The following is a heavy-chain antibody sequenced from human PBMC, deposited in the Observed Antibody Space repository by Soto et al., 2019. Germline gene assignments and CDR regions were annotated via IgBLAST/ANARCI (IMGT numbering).Heavy chain of an antibody. J-gene: IGHJ3*02. CDR1: GYTFTSYD. CDR3: ARAVGYCSRTSCLYTGAFDI. CDR2: MNPNSGNT. D-gene: IGHD2-2*01. Sequence: QVQLVQSGAEVKKPGASVKVSCKASGYTFTSYDINWVRQATGQGLEWMGWMNPNSGNTGYAQKFQGRVTMTRNTSISTAYMELSSLRSEDTAVYYCARAVGYCSRTSCLYTGAFDIWGQGTMVTVS. V-gene: IGHV1-8*01.